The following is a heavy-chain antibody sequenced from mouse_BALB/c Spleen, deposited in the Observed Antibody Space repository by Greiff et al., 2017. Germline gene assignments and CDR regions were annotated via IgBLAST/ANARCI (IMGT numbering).Heavy chain of an antibody. J-gene: IGHJ2*01. CDR1: GFTFSNYW. CDR2: IRLKSNNYAT. Sequence: EVKVEESGGGLVQPGGSMKLSCVASGFTFSNYWMNWVRQSPEKGLEWVAEIRLKSNNYATHYAESVKGRFTISRDDSKSSVYLQMNNLRAEDTGIYYCTRNYYGSLDYWGQGTTLTVSS. D-gene: IGHD1-1*01. V-gene: IGHV6-6*02. CDR3: TRNYYGSLDY.